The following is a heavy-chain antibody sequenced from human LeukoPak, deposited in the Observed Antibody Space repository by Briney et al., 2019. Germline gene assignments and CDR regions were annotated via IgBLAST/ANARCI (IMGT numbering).Heavy chain of an antibody. V-gene: IGHV3-33*06. CDR1: GFTFSSYG. Sequence: GRSLRLSCAASGFTFSSYGMHWVRQAPGKGLEWVAVIWYDGSNKYYADSVKGRFTISRDNSKNTLYLQINSLRAEDTAVYYCAKGSEYSSSVFDYWGQGTLVTVSS. CDR3: AKGSEYSSSVFDY. J-gene: IGHJ4*02. D-gene: IGHD6-6*01. CDR2: IWYDGSNK.